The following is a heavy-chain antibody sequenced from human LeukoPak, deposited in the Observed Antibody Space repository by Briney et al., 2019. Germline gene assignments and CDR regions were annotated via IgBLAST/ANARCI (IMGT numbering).Heavy chain of an antibody. CDR2: IYYSGST. CDR1: GGSISSGDYS. D-gene: IGHD3-22*01. Sequence: PSETLSLTCTVSGGSISSGDYSWSWIRQPPGKGLEWIGYIYYSGSTYYNPSLKSRVTISVDTSKNQFSLELSSVTAADTAVYYCARESAEYYYDSSGYTNAFDIWGQGTMVTVSS. CDR3: ARESAEYYYDSSGYTNAFDI. V-gene: IGHV4-30-4*01. J-gene: IGHJ3*02.